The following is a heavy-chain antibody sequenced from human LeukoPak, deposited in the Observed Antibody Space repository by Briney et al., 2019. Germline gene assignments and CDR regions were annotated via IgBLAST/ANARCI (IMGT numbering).Heavy chain of an antibody. D-gene: IGHD3-22*01. CDR2: ISWNSGRI. CDR1: GFTFDDYA. V-gene: IGHV3-9*01. CDR3: AKGPDSTGYYYRDNWFDS. Sequence: GRSLRLSCAASGFTFDDYAMHWVRQVPGKGLEWVSGISWNSGRIGYADSVKGRFTISRDNAKNSLYLQMDSLRVEVTALYYCAKGPDSTGYYYRDNWFDSWGQGTLVTVSS. J-gene: IGHJ5*01.